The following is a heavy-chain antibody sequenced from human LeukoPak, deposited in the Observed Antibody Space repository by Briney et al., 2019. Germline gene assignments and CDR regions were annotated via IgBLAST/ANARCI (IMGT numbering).Heavy chain of an antibody. V-gene: IGHV3-66*01. CDR1: GFTVSSNY. D-gene: IGHD2-2*01. Sequence: GGSLRLSYAASGFTVSSNYMNWVRQAPGKGLEWVSVIYSGGSTYYADSVKGRFTISRDNSKNTLYLQMNSLRAEDTAVYYCARDWGCTDTRCYLGMDVWGQGTTVTVSS. J-gene: IGHJ6*02. CDR3: ARDWGCTDTRCYLGMDV. CDR2: IYSGGST.